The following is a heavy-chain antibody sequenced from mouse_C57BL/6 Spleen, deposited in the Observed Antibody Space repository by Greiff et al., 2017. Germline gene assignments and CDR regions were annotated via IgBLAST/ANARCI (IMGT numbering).Heavy chain of an antibody. CDR3: ARSTSVNAMDY. CDR1: GFTFSDYG. V-gene: IGHV5-17*01. CDR2: ISSGSSTI. D-gene: IGHD1-3*01. Sequence: EVKLMESGGGLVKPGGSLKLSCAASGFTFSDYGMHWVRQAPEKGLEWVAYISSGSSTIYYADKVKGRFTISRGNTKNTLFLQITSLRSEDTAMYYCARSTSVNAMDYWGQGTSVTVSS. J-gene: IGHJ4*01.